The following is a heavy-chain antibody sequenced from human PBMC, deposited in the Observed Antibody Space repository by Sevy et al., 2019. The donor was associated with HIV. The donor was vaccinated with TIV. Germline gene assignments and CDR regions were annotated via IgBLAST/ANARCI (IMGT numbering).Heavy chain of an antibody. J-gene: IGHJ4*02. V-gene: IGHV1-24*01. CDR2: FDQEDGEI. CDR1: GYTLTELS. CDR3: ATGEGNIWNFDY. D-gene: IGHD1-20*01. Sequence: ASVKVSCKVSGYTLTELSMHWVRQPPGRGLEWVGGFDQEDGEIVYAQKFQGRVTMTEDTSTHIAYMDLSSLRSEDTAVYYCATGEGNIWNFDYWGQGTVVTVSS.